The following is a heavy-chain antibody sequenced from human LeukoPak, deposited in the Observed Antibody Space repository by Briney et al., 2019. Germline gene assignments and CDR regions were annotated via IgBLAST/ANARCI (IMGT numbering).Heavy chain of an antibody. V-gene: IGHV3-33*05. Sequence: GGSLRLSCAASGFTFSSYKIHWVRQAPGKGLEWVAAVSSDGSYKYYADSVKGRFTISRDNSKKTLYLQMNSLRAKDTAVYYCVRDGDILTGYGLDYWGQGTLVTVSS. CDR1: GFTFSSYK. J-gene: IGHJ4*02. CDR2: VSSDGSYK. CDR3: VRDGDILTGYGLDY. D-gene: IGHD3-9*01.